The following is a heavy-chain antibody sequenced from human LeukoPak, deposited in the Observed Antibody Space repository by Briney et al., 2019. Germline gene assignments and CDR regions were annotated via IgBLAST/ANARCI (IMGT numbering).Heavy chain of an antibody. CDR2: INDSGGGT. CDR3: AKDLSKGLLYRRGMYYFDY. V-gene: IGHV3-23*01. J-gene: IGHJ4*02. Sequence: GGSLRLSCAASGFIFSSYAMSWVRQAPGKGLEWVSTINDSGGGTYYADSVKGRFTISRHSSKNTLYLQLNSLRAEDTAVYYCAKDLSKGLLYRRGMYYFDYWGQGTLVTVSS. D-gene: IGHD3-3*01. CDR1: GFIFSSYA.